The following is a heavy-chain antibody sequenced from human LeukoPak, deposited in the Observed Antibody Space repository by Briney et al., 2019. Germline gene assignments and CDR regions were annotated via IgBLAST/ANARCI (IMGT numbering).Heavy chain of an antibody. V-gene: IGHV4-4*07. Sequence: SETLSLTCTVSGGSISSYFWSWIRQPAGKGLEWIGRIYTSGSTNYNPSLKSRVTMSVDTSKSQFSLKLSSVTAADTAVYYCARILGYDSSGYPNWYFDLWGRGTLVTVSS. CDR2: IYTSGST. J-gene: IGHJ2*01. D-gene: IGHD3-22*01. CDR1: GGSISSYF. CDR3: ARILGYDSSGYPNWYFDL.